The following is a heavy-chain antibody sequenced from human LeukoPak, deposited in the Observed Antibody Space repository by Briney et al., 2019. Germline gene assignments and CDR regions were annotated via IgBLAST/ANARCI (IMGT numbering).Heavy chain of an antibody. V-gene: IGHV3-74*01. CDR2: INSDGSST. CDR3: ARDGIAAPHDY. CDR1: GFTFSSYW. J-gene: IGHJ4*02. Sequence: GGSLRLSCAASGFTFSSYWLHWVRQAPGKGLAWVSRINSDGSSTSYADSVKGRFTISRDNAKNTLYLQMNSLRAEDTAVYYCARDGIAAPHDYWGQGTLVTVSS. D-gene: IGHD6-25*01.